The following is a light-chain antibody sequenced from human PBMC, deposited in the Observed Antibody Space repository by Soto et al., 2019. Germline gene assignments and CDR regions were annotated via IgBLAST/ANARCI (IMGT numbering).Light chain of an antibody. CDR1: SSDVGGYNY. CDR3: SSYAGSNNWV. CDR2: EVS. J-gene: IGLJ3*02. V-gene: IGLV2-8*01. Sequence: QSALTQPPSASGSPGQSVTISCTGTSSDVGGYNYVSWYQQHPGKAPKLMIYEVSKRPSGVPDRFSGSKSGNTASLTVSGLHAEDEADYYGSSYAGSNNWVFGGGTKLTVL.